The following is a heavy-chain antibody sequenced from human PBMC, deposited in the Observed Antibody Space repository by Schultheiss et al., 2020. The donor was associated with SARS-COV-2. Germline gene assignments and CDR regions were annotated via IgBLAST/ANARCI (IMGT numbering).Heavy chain of an antibody. D-gene: IGHD2-15*01. CDR3: ARGDIMGSPFWY. CDR2: IYHSGST. CDR1: GGSVSSGYY. Sequence: SETLSLTCTVSGGSVSSGYYWGWIRQPPGKGLEWIGSIYHSGSTYYNPSLKSRVTISVDTSKNQFSLKLSSVTAADTAVYYCARGDIMGSPFWYWGQGTLVTVSS. V-gene: IGHV4-38-2*02. J-gene: IGHJ4*02.